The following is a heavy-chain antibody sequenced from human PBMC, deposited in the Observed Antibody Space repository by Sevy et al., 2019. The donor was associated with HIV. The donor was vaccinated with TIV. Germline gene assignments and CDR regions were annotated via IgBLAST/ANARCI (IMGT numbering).Heavy chain of an antibody. D-gene: IGHD4-17*01. CDR3: AGNCYGDYIIDS. J-gene: IGHJ4*02. CDR2: ISSDSTTI. V-gene: IGHV3-48*02. Sequence: GGSLRLSCAASGFTFTSYSMNWVRQAPGKGLEWISYISSDSTTIYYVESVKGRFTISRDNANNELYLQMISLRDEETAVNYCAGNCYGDYIIDSWGQGTPVTVSS. CDR1: GFTFTSYS.